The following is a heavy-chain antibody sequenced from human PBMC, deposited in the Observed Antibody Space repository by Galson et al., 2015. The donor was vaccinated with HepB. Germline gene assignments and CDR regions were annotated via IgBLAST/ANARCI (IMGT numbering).Heavy chain of an antibody. CDR3: ATLYGSGSYVGDY. CDR2: FDPEDGET. Sequence: SVKVSCKVSGYTLTELSMHWVRQAPGKGLEWMGGFDPEDGETIYAQKFQGRVTMTEDTSTDTAYMELSSLRSEDTAVYYCATLYGSGSYVGDYWGQGTLVTVSS. V-gene: IGHV1-24*01. CDR1: GYTLTELS. J-gene: IGHJ4*02. D-gene: IGHD3-10*01.